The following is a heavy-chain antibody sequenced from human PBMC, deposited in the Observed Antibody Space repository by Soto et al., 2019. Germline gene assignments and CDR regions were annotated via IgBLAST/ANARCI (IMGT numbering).Heavy chain of an antibody. V-gene: IGHV1-18*04. Sequence: QVQLVQSGGEVKKPGASVKVSCKASGYTFINHGISWVRQAPGQGLEWMGWISGHNGKTNYAQKFQGRVTMTTDTSTTTAFMELRSLRSDDTAVYYCARDSYPLAYFFDYCGQGTLVSVSS. CDR2: ISGHNGKT. CDR1: GYTFINHG. CDR3: ARDSYPLAYFFDY. J-gene: IGHJ4*02.